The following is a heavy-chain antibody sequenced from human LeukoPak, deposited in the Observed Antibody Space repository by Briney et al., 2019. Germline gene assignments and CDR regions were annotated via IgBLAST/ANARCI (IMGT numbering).Heavy chain of an antibody. CDR2: INPSSGGT. V-gene: IGHV1-2*02. J-gene: IGHJ4*02. D-gene: IGHD2-2*01. Sequence: ASVKVSCKASGYTFTGYYMHWVRQAPGQGLEWMGWINPSSGGTNYAQKFQGRVTMTRDTSISTAYMELSRLRSDDTAVYYCARGPSAGDQLLFDYWGQGTLVTVSS. CDR3: ARGPSAGDQLLFDY. CDR1: GYTFTGYY.